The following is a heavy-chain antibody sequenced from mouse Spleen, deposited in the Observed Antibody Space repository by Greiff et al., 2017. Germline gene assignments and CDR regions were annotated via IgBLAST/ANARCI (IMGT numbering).Heavy chain of an antibody. D-gene: IGHD1-1*01. J-gene: IGHJ2*01. V-gene: IGHV1-22*01. CDR3: ARDSVSTTVVSRDY. CDR2: INPNNGGT. Sequence: VQLQQSGPELVKPGASVKMSCKASGYTFTDYNMHWVKQSHGKSLEWIGYINPNNGGTSYNQKFKGKATLTVNKSSSTAYMELRSLTSEDSAVYYCARDSVSTTVVSRDYWGQGTTLTVSS. CDR1: GYTFTDYN.